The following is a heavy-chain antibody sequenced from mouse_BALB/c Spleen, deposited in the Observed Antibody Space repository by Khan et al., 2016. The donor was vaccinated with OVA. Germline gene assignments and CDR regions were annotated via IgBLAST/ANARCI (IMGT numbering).Heavy chain of an antibody. CDR2: IYPGSGST. Sequence: QVQLQQSGPELVKPGTSVKMSCKASGYTFTDYVISWVKQRTGQGLEWIGEIYPGSGSTYYTGKFKGKATLTANKSSNTAYMQLSSLTSEDSAVYFCARSYDGAWFAYWGQGTMVTVSA. CDR3: ARSYDGAWFAY. J-gene: IGHJ3*01. CDR1: GYTFTDYV. V-gene: IGHV1-81*01. D-gene: IGHD1-1*01.